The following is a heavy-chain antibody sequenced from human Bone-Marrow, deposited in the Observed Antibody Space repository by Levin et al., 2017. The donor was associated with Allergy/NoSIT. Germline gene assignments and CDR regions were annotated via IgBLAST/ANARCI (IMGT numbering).Heavy chain of an antibody. CDR2: ISRDGSDK. CDR3: VRDGYRGGY. D-gene: IGHD5-12*01. J-gene: IGHJ4*02. Sequence: GGSLRLSCAASGFTFSGNVMHWVRQTPGKGLEWVAVISRDGSDKDYSDSVKGRFIISRDNSKNTLYVEMNRLRVEDTGVYYCVRDGYRGGYWGQGTLLTVSS. V-gene: IGHV3-30-3*01. CDR1: GFTFSGNV.